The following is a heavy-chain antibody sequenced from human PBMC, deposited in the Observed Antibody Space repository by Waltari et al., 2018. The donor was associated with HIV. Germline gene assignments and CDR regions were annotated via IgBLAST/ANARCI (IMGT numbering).Heavy chain of an antibody. CDR2: ISYDGSNK. CDR1: GFTFSSYA. D-gene: IGHD3-22*01. CDR3: ARGGYITIIAAFDY. V-gene: IGHV3-30*01. Sequence: QVQLVESGGGVVQPGRSLRLSCSASGFTFSSYARHWVRQAPGKGLEWVAVISYDGSNKYYADSVKGRFTISRDNSKNTLYLQMNSLRTEDTAVYYCARGGYITIIAAFDYWGQGTLVTVSS. J-gene: IGHJ4*02.